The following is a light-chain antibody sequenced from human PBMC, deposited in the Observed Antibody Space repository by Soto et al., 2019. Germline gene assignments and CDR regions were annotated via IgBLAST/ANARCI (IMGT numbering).Light chain of an antibody. CDR2: RNN. J-gene: IGLJ7*01. CDR3: AAWDDSLSASV. Sequence: QSVLTQPPSASGTPRQRVTISCSGSSSNIGSNYVYWYQQLSGTAPKLLIYRNNQRPSGVPDRFSGSKSGTSASLAISGLRSEDEADYYCAAWDDSLSASVFGGGTQLTVL. V-gene: IGLV1-47*01. CDR1: SSNIGSNY.